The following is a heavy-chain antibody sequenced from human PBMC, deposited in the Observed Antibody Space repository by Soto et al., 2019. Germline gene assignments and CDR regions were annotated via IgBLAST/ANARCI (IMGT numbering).Heavy chain of an antibody. V-gene: IGHV4-30-4*01. D-gene: IGHD7-27*01. J-gene: IGHJ4*02. CDR2: IYDGGRT. CDR3: ARGPSGDKVDS. CDR1: GGSISTVDYW. Sequence: QVQLQESGPGLVKPSQTLSLTCTVSGGSISTVDYWWSWIRQSPDMGLEWIGHIYDGGRTYNNPSLESRVTMSVDTSKSQRSLTLGSVSAADTAVYYCARGPSGDKVDSWGQGTLVTVSS.